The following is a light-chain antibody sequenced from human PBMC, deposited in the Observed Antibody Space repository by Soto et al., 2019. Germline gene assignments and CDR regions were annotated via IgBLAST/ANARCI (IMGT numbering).Light chain of an antibody. V-gene: IGKV1-5*01. Sequence: DIQMTQSPSTLSASVGDRVTITCRASQSISSWLAWYQQKPGKAPKLLIYDASSLESGVPSRFSGSGSGTEFTLTISSLQPDDFATYYCQHYNSYFGTFGGGTKVEIK. CDR1: QSISSW. J-gene: IGKJ4*01. CDR2: DAS. CDR3: QHYNSYFGT.